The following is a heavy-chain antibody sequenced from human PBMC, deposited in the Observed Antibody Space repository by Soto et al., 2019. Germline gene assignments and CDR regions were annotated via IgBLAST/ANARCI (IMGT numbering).Heavy chain of an antibody. D-gene: IGHD1-26*01. V-gene: IGHV4-39*01. J-gene: IGHJ4*02. CDR2: IYYSGST. CDR1: GGSISSSSYY. CDR3: ARRGELGATTVDY. Sequence: SETLSLTCTVSGGSISSSSYYWGWIRQPPGKGLEWIGSIYYSGSTYYNPSLKSRVTISVDTSKNQFYLKLNTVTAADTDVKNCARRGELGATTVDYWGQGTLVTVSS.